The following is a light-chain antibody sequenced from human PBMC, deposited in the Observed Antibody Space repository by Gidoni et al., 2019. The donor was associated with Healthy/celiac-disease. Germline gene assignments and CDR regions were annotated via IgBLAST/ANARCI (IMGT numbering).Light chain of an antibody. CDR3: QQYNSSPCT. V-gene: IGKV1-5*01. J-gene: IGKJ2*02. CDR2: DAS. CDR1: QSISSW. Sequence: DIQMTQSPSTLSASVGDRVTITCRASQSISSWLAWYQQKPGKAPKLLIYDASSLESGVPSRFSGSGSGTEFTLTIRSLQPDDFATYYCQQYNSSPCTFGQGTKLEIK.